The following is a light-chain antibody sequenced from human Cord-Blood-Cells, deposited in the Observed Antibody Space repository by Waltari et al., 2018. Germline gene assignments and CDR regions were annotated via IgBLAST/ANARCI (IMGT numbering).Light chain of an antibody. CDR1: SSDVGGYNY. J-gene: IGLJ3*02. V-gene: IGLV2-11*01. Sequence: QSALTQPRSVSGSPGQSVTIPCPRTSSDVGGYNYFSWYQQHPGKAPKLMIYDVSKRPSGVPDRFSGSKSGNTASLTISGLQAEDEADYYCCSYAGSYTWVFGGGTKLTVL. CDR2: DVS. CDR3: CSYAGSYTWV.